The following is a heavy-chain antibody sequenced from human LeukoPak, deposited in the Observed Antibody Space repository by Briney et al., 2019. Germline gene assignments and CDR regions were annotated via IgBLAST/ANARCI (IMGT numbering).Heavy chain of an antibody. D-gene: IGHD3-22*01. CDR2: MNPNSGNT. CDR3: ARIRALNYYDSSGLYYYYGMDV. Sequence: ASVKVSCKASGYTFTSYDINWVRQATGQGLEWMGWMNPNSGNTGYAQKFQGRVTMTRNTSISTAYMELSSLRSEDTAVYYCARIRALNYYDSSGLYYYYGMDVWGQGTTVTVSS. V-gene: IGHV1-8*01. J-gene: IGHJ6*02. CDR1: GYTFTSYD.